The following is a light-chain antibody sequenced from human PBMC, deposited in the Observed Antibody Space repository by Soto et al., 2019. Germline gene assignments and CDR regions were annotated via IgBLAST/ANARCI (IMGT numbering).Light chain of an antibody. V-gene: IGKV1-5*01. CDR1: QSLSSS. CDR2: VAS. CDR3: QHYNSYSEA. Sequence: DSQMPQSPTSLSAPVGDRVPITCRASQSLSSSLAWYQQKPGKAPKVLIYVASSLESGVPSRFSGSGSGTEFTLTISSLQPDDFATYYCQHYNSYSEAFGQGSKVDIK. J-gene: IGKJ1*01.